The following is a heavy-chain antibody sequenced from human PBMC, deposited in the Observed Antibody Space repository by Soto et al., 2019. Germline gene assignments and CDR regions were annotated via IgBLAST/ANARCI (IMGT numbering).Heavy chain of an antibody. Sequence: GGSLRLSCAASGFTFSDYYMSWIRQAPGKGLEWVSYISSSGSTIYYADSVKGRFTISRDDAKNSLYLQMNSLRAEDTAVYYCARTLTYYYDSSGPHRRVFFDYWGQGTLVTVSS. CDR3: ARTLTYYYDSSGPHRRVFFDY. CDR1: GFTFSDYY. J-gene: IGHJ4*02. V-gene: IGHV3-11*01. D-gene: IGHD3-22*01. CDR2: ISSSGSTI.